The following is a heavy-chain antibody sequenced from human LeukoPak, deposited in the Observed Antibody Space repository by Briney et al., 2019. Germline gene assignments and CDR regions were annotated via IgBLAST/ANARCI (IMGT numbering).Heavy chain of an antibody. CDR2: INPNSGGT. CDR1: GYTFTSYG. D-gene: IGHD2-2*01. J-gene: IGHJ5*02. Sequence: ASVKVSCKASGYTFTSYGISWVRQAPGQGLEWMGWINPNSGGTNYAQKFQGRVTMTRDTSISTAYMELSRLRSDDTAVYYCARAGGYCSSTSCSYGWFDPWGQGTLVTVSS. CDR3: ARAGGYCSSTSCSYGWFDP. V-gene: IGHV1-2*02.